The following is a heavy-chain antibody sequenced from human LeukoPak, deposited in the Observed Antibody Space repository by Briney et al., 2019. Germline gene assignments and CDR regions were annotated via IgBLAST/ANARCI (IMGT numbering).Heavy chain of an antibody. D-gene: IGHD6-13*01. Sequence: PGGSLRLSCAASGFTVSSNYMSWVRQAPGKGLEWVSVIYSGGTTYYADSVKGRFTISRDNSKNTLYLHMNSLRTEDTGVYYCARDSGDSSSWPYYFDYWGREPWSPSPQ. CDR1: GFTVSSNY. J-gene: IGHJ4*02. V-gene: IGHV3-66*02. CDR2: IYSGGTT. CDR3: ARDSGDSSSWPYYFDY.